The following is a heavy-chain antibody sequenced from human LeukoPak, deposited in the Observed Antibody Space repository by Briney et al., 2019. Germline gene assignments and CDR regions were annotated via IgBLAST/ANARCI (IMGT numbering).Heavy chain of an antibody. V-gene: IGHV1-46*01. J-gene: IGHJ3*02. CDR2: IDPSGERA. Sequence: SVKISCKASGYTFTTYYIHWVRQAPGQGLEWMGIIDPSGERASYARKFRGRVTMTRDAFTSTVYVELNSLRSEDTAMYYCTRSSSVTMVRDADKFDIWGQGTTVTVSS. CDR3: TRSSSVTMVRDADKFDI. CDR1: GYTFTTYY. D-gene: IGHD3-10*01.